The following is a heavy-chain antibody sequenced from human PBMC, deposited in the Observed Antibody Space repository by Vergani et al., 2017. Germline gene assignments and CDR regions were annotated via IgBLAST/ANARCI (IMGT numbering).Heavy chain of an antibody. Sequence: EVQLVESGGGLVQPGGSLRLSCAASGFTVSSNYMSWVRQAPGKGLEWVSVIYSGGSTYYADSVKGRFTISRDNSKNTLYLQMNSLRAEDTAVYYCARGIPAANRGTAFDIWGQGTMVTVSS. CDR1: GFTVSSNY. CDR2: IYSGGST. J-gene: IGHJ3*02. V-gene: IGHV3-66*02. CDR3: ARGIPAANRGTAFDI. D-gene: IGHD2-2*01.